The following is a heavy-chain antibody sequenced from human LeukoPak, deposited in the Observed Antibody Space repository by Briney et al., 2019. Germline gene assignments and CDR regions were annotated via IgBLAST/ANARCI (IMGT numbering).Heavy chain of an antibody. CDR2: IYYSGST. D-gene: IGHD2-2*02. CDR1: GGSITSGGYY. V-gene: IGHV4-31*03. CDR3: ARGACSSTSCYNAYYYYGMDV. J-gene: IGHJ6*02. Sequence: SETLSLTCTVSGGSITSGGYYWSWIRQHPGKGLEWIGYIYYSGSTYYNPSLKSRVTISVDTPKNQFSLKLSSVTAADTAVYYCARGACSSTSCYNAYYYYGMDVWGQGTTVTVSS.